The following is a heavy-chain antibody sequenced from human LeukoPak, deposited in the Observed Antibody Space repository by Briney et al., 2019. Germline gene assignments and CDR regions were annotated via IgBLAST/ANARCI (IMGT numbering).Heavy chain of an antibody. J-gene: IGHJ4*02. V-gene: IGHV4-34*01. Sequence: PSETLSLTCAVYGGSFSGYYWSWIRQPPGKGLEWIGEINHSGSTNYNPSLKSRVTISVDTSKNQFSLKLSSVTAADTAVYYCARGTRDFWSGDYLNYWGQGTLVTVSS. CDR1: GGSFSGYY. D-gene: IGHD3-3*01. CDR3: ARGTRDFWSGDYLNY. CDR2: INHSGST.